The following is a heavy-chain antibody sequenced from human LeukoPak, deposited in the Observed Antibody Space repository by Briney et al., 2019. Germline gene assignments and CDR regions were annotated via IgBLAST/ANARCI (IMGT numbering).Heavy chain of an antibody. V-gene: IGHV1-2*02. J-gene: IGHJ6*03. D-gene: IGHD4-17*01. Sequence: ASVKVSCKASGYTFTSYYMHWVRQAPGQGLEWMGWINFNSGGTKYAQKFQGRVTMTSDTSISTAYMELRRLRSDDTAVYYCARGTDYGDYGGTWYYYYYMDVWGKGTTVTVSS. CDR1: GYTFTSYY. CDR3: ARGTDYGDYGGTWYYYYYMDV. CDR2: INFNSGGT.